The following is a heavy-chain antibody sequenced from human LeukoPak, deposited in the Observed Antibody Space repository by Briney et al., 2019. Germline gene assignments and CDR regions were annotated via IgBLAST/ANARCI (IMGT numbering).Heavy chain of an antibody. D-gene: IGHD6-19*01. CDR2: ISGSGGST. CDR1: GFTFSSYA. V-gene: IGHV3-23*01. Sequence: PGGSLRLSRAASGFTFSSYAMNWVRQAPGKGLEWVSRISGSGGSTYYADSGKGRFTISRDNSKNTLYLQINSLRAEDTDVYYCAKSYSSGRDAFDIWGQGTMGTVSS. J-gene: IGHJ3*02. CDR3: AKSYSSGRDAFDI.